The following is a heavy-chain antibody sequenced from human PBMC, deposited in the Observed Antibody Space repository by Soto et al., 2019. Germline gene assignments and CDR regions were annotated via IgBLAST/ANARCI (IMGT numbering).Heavy chain of an antibody. D-gene: IGHD1-26*01. CDR3: ARDSPSSGRSFNL. CDR2: IFHTGAS. J-gene: IGHJ5*02. V-gene: IGHV4-4*07. CDR1: GVSITSNY. Sequence: SETLTLTCNVSGVSITSNYWNWVRQPAGKRREWIGLIFHTGASNVNSNLRSRVIMSIDTSKNQFSLKLRPVTAAVTAVYYCARDSPSSGRSFNLWGQGILVTVSS.